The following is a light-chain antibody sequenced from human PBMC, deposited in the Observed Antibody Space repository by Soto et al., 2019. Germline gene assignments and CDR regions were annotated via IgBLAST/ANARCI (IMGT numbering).Light chain of an antibody. J-gene: IGKJ1*01. V-gene: IGKV1-39*01. CDR2: GAS. CDR3: QQRYSNPRT. Sequence: DIQMAQSPSSLSASVGGRVTITCRASQSIRTFLNWYQQTPGKAPKLLIYGASSLQSGVPSRFTGSGSETDFTLTINTLQPEDFGTYDCQQRYSNPRTFGQGTKVDIK. CDR1: QSIRTF.